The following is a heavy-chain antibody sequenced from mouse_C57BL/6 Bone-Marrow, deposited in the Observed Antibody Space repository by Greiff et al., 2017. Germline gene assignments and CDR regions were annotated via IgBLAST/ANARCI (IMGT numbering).Heavy chain of an antibody. CDR1: GFSLTSYG. D-gene: IGHD1-1*01. CDR3: ARKGITTVPYAMDY. Sequence: VQLVESGPGLVQPSQSLSITCTVSGFSLTSYGVHWVRQSPGKGLEWLGVIWSGGSTDYNAAFISRLSISKDNSKSQVFFKMNSLQADDTAIYYCARKGITTVPYAMDYWGQGTSVTVSS. J-gene: IGHJ4*01. V-gene: IGHV2-2*01. CDR2: IWSGGST.